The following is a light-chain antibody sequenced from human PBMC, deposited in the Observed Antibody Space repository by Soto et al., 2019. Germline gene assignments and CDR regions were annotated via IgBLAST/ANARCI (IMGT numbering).Light chain of an antibody. CDR2: KVS. CDR1: QSLIHSDGNTY. Sequence: DVVMTQSPLSLPVTLGQPASISCRSSQSLIHSDGNTYLTWFQRRPGQSPRRLIYKVSDRDSGVPDRFSGSGSGTVFTLKISRGEAEDVGVYYCMQGTHWPWTFGEGTKVEIK. CDR3: MQGTHWPWT. V-gene: IGKV2-30*02. J-gene: IGKJ1*01.